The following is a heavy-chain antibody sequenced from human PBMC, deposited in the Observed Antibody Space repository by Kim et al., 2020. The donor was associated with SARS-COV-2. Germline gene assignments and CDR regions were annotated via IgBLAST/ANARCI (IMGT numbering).Heavy chain of an antibody. CDR3: ARDYQRTVPPSPGY. J-gene: IGHJ4*02. V-gene: IGHV3-30-3*01. CDR1: GFTFSSYA. Sequence: GGSLRLSCAASGFTFSSYAMHWVRQAPGKGLEWVAVISYDGSNKYYADSVKGRFTISRDNSKNTLYLQMNSLRAEDTAVYYCARDYQRTVPPSPGYWGQGTLVTVSS. D-gene: IGHD1-1*01. CDR2: ISYDGSNK.